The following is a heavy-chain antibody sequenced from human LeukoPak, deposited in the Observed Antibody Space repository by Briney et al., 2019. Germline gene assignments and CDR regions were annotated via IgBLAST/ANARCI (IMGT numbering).Heavy chain of an antibody. V-gene: IGHV4-34*01. CDR3: ARGVGAIFGLNYYYGMDV. CDR2: INHSGST. J-gene: IGHJ6*02. CDR1: GGSFSGYY. D-gene: IGHD3/OR15-3a*01. Sequence: SETLSLTCAVYGGSFSGYYWSWIRQPPGQGLEWIGEINHSGSTNYNPSLKSRVTISVDTSKNQFSLKLSSVTAADTAVYYCARGVGAIFGLNYYYGMDVWGQGTTVTVSS.